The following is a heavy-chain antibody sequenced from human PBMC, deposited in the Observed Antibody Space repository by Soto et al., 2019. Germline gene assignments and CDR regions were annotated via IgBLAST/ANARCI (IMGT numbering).Heavy chain of an antibody. V-gene: IGHV3-33*01. D-gene: IGHD3-22*01. J-gene: IGHJ4*02. Sequence: QVQLVESGGSVVQPGRSLRLSCAASGFTFSRYGMHWVRQAPGKGLEWVAGIWYDGTNKYYGDSVKGRFTISRDNSKNTLYLQMNSLRAEDTAVYYCAREMDDSRPDFDYWGQGTLVSVSS. CDR2: IWYDGTNK. CDR1: GFTFSRYG. CDR3: AREMDDSRPDFDY.